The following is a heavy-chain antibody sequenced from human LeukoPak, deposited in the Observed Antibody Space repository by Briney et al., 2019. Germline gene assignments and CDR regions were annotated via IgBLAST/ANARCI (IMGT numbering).Heavy chain of an antibody. CDR3: ARGLIVGVRGYFDY. CDR2: IRFDGSNT. D-gene: IGHD1-26*01. Sequence: GGSLRLSCVASGFTFRLFGMHWVRQAPGKGLEWVSFIRFDGSNTYHADSVKGRFTISRDNSKNTLYLQMNSLRAEDTAVYYCARGLIVGVRGYFDYWGQGTLVTVSS. J-gene: IGHJ4*02. V-gene: IGHV3-30*02. CDR1: GFTFRLFG.